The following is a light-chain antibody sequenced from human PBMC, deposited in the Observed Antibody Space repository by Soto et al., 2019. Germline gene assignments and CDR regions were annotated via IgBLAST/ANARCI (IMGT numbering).Light chain of an antibody. Sequence: DLHMTQSPPSLSTSVGDRVTVTCRASHAIGNSVAWYQQRPGKSPRLLIYDASTLQSGVPARVSGSGSGTDFTLAISSLRPEDVATYYCQNYNSAPLTCGGGTKVEVK. CDR3: QNYNSAPLT. V-gene: IGKV1-27*01. CDR1: HAIGNS. CDR2: DAS. J-gene: IGKJ4*01.